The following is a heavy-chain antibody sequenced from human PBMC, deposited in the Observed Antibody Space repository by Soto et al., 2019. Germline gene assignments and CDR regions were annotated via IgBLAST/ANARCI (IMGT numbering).Heavy chain of an antibody. CDR2: INHSGST. J-gene: IGHJ6*02. D-gene: IGHD5-12*01. CDR1: GGSFSAYY. Sequence: PSETLSLTCAVYGGSFSAYYWSWIRQPPGKGLEWIGEINHSGSTNYNPSLKSRVTISVDTSKSQFSLKLSSVTAADTAVYYCARDLVATNVSYGMDVWGQGTTVTVSS. V-gene: IGHV4-34*01. CDR3: ARDLVATNVSYGMDV.